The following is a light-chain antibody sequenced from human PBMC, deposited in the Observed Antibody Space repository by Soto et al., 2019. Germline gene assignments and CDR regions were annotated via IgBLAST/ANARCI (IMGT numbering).Light chain of an antibody. V-gene: IGKV2-30*01. CDR3: MQGTHWPPYS. CDR1: QSLVYRDGNTY. J-gene: IGKJ2*03. CDR2: KVS. Sequence: VVLTQSPLSLPVTLGQPASISCNSSQSLVYRDGNTYLNWFQQRPGQSPRRLIYKVSDRDSGVPDRFSGSGSGTDFTLKISRVEAEDVGVYYCMQGTHWPPYSFGPGTKLEIK.